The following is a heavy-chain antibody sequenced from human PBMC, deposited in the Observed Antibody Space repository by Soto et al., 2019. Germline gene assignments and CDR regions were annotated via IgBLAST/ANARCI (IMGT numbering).Heavy chain of an antibody. Sequence: SETLSLTCTVSGGSVSSGSYYWSWIRQPPGKGLGWIGYIYYSGSTNYNPSLKSRVTISVDTSKNQFSLKLSSVTAADTAVYYCARVNDYGDQGNYFDYWGQGTLVTVSS. CDR2: IYYSGST. CDR3: ARVNDYGDQGNYFDY. CDR1: GGSVSSGSYY. V-gene: IGHV4-61*01. D-gene: IGHD4-17*01. J-gene: IGHJ4*02.